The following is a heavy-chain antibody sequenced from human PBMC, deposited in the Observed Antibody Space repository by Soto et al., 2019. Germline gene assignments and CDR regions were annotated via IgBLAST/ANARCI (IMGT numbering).Heavy chain of an antibody. Sequence: QVQLVQSGAEVKKPGASVKVSCKASGYTFTSYGISWVRQAPGQGLEWMGWISAYNGNTNYAQKLQGRVNMTTDTSTSTAYMELRGLRSDDTAVYYCARVEVDCISTSCYPWDYYYGMDVWGQGTTVTVSS. J-gene: IGHJ6*02. CDR3: ARVEVDCISTSCYPWDYYYGMDV. D-gene: IGHD2-2*01. CDR1: GYTFTSYG. CDR2: ISAYNGNT. V-gene: IGHV1-18*01.